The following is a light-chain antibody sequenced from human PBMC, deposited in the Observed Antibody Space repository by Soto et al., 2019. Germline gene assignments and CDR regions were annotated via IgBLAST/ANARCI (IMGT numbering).Light chain of an antibody. V-gene: IGKV3-11*01. Sequence: EIVLTQSPATLSLSPGERATLSCRASQSVRSYLAWYQQKPGQAPRLLIYDASNRATGIPVRFSGSGSGTDFTLTISSLEPEDFAVYYCQQRRNWPLTFGGGTKVEIK. CDR2: DAS. J-gene: IGKJ4*01. CDR1: QSVRSY. CDR3: QQRRNWPLT.